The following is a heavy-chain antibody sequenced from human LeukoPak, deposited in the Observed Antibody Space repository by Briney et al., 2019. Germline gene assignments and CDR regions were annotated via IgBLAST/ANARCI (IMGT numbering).Heavy chain of an antibody. CDR2: IVVGSGNT. V-gene: IGHV1-58*01. D-gene: IGHD2-15*01. J-gene: IGHJ6*04. CDR1: GFTFTSSA. Sequence: RASVKVSCKASGFTFTSSAVQWVRQARGQRLEWIGWIVVGSGNTNYAQKFQEGVTITRDMSTSTAYMELSSLRSEDTAVYYCAAPGGYCSGGSCPQDYYYYGMDVWGEGTTVTVSS. CDR3: AAPGGYCSGGSCPQDYYYYGMDV.